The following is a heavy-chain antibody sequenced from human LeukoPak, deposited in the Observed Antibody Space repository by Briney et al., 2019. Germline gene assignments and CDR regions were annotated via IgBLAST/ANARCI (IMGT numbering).Heavy chain of an antibody. CDR2: INPNSGGT. CDR3: ARANILTGSAFDP. D-gene: IGHD3-9*01. V-gene: IGHV1-2*02. J-gene: IGHJ5*02. Sequence: ASLKVSCKASGYTFTGYYIHWVRQAPGLGLEWMGWINPNSGGTTYAQKFQGRITMTGDTSISTVYMELSRLRSDDTAVYYCARANILTGSAFDPWGQGTLVTVSS. CDR1: GYTFTGYY.